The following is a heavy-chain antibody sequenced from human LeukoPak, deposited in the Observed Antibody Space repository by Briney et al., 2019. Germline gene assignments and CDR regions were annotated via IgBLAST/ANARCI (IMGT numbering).Heavy chain of an antibody. Sequence: SETLSLTCTVSGGSISSYYWSWIRQPAGKGLEWIGRIYTSGSTNYNPSLKSRVTISVDKSKNQFSLKLSSVTAADTAVYYCARLTGGLQIAAAGREASDIWGQGTMVTVSS. CDR1: GGSISSYY. CDR2: IYTSGST. V-gene: IGHV4-4*07. D-gene: IGHD6-13*01. J-gene: IGHJ3*02. CDR3: ARLTGGLQIAAAGREASDI.